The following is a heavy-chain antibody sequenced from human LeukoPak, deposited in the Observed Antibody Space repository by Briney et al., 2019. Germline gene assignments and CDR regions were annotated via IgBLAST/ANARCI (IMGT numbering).Heavy chain of an antibody. CDR2: IYYSGST. V-gene: IGHV4-59*01. CDR3: ARDLRYFDWLSTDYYYYGMDV. CDR1: GGSISSYY. Sequence: PSETLSLTCTVSGGSISSYYWSWIRQPPGKGLEWIGYIYYSGSTNYNPSLKSRVTISVDTSKNQFCLKLSSVTAADTAVYYCARDLRYFDWLSTDYYYYGMDVWGQGTTVTVSS. J-gene: IGHJ6*02. D-gene: IGHD3-9*01.